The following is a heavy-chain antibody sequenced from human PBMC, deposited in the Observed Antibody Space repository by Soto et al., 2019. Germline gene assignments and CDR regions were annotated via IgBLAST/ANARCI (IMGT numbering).Heavy chain of an antibody. CDR3: ARISAAVSNAFDI. V-gene: IGHV3-15*07. CDR2: IKRKSDGETT. J-gene: IGHJ3*02. CDR1: GFRFSEAW. Sequence: GGSLRLSCAASGFRFSEAWINWVRQAPGKGLEWVGRIKRKSDGETTEYAASVKGRFTISRDDSKNSLYLQMNSLKTEDTAVYYCARISAAVSNAFDIWGQGTMVTVSS. D-gene: IGHD6-13*01.